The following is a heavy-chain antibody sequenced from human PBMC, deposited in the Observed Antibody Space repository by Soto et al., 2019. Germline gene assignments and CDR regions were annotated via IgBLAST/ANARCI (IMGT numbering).Heavy chain of an antibody. CDR2: INPNSGGT. CDR3: ARGNDWLRAGSYYYSLDA. D-gene: IGHD3-9*01. J-gene: IGHJ6*03. CDR1: GYTFTGYY. V-gene: IGHV1-2*04. Sequence: ASVKVSCKASGYTFTGYYMHWVRQAPGQGLEWMGWINPNSGGTNYAQKVQGWVTMTRDTSISTAYMELSRLRSDDTAVYYCARGNDWLRAGSYYYSLDAWGRGTTVTVSS.